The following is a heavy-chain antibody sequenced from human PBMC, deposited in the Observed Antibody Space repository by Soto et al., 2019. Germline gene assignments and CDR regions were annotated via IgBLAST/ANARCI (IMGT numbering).Heavy chain of an antibody. CDR2: IYPGDSDT. V-gene: IGHV5-51*01. CDR1: GYSFTSYC. CDR3: AREKTDRIDY. J-gene: IGHJ4*02. Sequence: GESLTISCKGSGYSFTSYCIGWVLQMPGKGLEWMGIIYPGDSDTRYSPSFQGQVTISADKSISTAYLQWSSLKASDTSMYYCAREKTDRIDYWGQGTMVTVSS.